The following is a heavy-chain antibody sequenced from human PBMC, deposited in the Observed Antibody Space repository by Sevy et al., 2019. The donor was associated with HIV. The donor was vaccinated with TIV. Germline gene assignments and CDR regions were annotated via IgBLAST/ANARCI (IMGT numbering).Heavy chain of an antibody. CDR3: AKGSTYYYDTSGYSA. D-gene: IGHD3-22*01. CDR1: GFSFSNYA. V-gene: IGHV3-7*01. J-gene: IGHJ5*02. CDR2: IKQDGSDK. Sequence: GGSLRLSCAASGFSFSNYAMSWVRQAPGKGLEWVANIKQDGSDKYYVGSVKGRFTISRDNAKRSQYLQMTNLRAEDTAVYYCAKGSTYYYDTSGYSAWGQGTLVTVSS.